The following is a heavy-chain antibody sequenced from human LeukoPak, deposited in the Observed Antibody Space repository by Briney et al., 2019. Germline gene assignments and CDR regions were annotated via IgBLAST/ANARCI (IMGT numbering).Heavy chain of an antibody. CDR1: GFTVSSNY. Sequence: PGGSLRLSCAASGFTVSSNYMSWVRQAPGKGLEWVSVIYSGGSTYYADSVKGRFTISRDNSKNTLYLQMNSLRAEDTAVYYCARVVRFLEWYFAYWGQGTLVTVSS. CDR3: ARVVRFLEWYFAY. D-gene: IGHD3-3*01. V-gene: IGHV3-66*02. CDR2: IYSGGST. J-gene: IGHJ4*02.